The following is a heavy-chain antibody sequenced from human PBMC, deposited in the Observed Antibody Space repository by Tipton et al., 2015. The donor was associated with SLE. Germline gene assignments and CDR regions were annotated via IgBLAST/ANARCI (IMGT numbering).Heavy chain of an antibody. V-gene: IGHV1-18*01. CDR2: IDHSGST. J-gene: IGHJ4*02. CDR1: GYTFANYG. D-gene: IGHD4-17*01. Sequence: QLVQSGAEVKKPGASVKVSCKASGYTFANYGITWVRQAPGQGLEWMGEIDHSGSTNYNPSLESRVTISIDKSRNQFSLKLNSVTAADTAVYCCAKDYNYDYPDYNWGRGPLVIVSP. CDR3: AKDYNYDYPDYN.